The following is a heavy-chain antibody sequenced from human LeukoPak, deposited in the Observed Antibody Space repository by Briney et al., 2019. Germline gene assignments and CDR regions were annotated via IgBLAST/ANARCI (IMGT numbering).Heavy chain of an antibody. Sequence: GASVTVSFKASGYTFTDYYMHWVRQAPGQGLEWMGWINPNSGGTNYAQKFQGRVTMTRDTSISTAYMELSRLRSDDTAVYYCARVPRIYGGHDDWGEGTLVTVSS. V-gene: IGHV1-2*02. CDR2: INPNSGGT. D-gene: IGHD4/OR15-4a*01. CDR3: ARVPRIYGGHDD. CDR1: GYTFTDYY. J-gene: IGHJ4*02.